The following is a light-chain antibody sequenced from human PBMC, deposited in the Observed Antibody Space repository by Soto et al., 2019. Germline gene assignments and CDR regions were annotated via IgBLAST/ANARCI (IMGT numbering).Light chain of an antibody. Sequence: DVQVTQSPSSLAASVGDRVTITCRASQPVSRYLNWYQQKPGEAPKLLIYTAINLQSGVPSRCSGRGSATYVTLTISSLEPEYFAPYYCQQSARSLIFGQGTRLEIK. CDR2: TAI. V-gene: IGKV1-39*01. J-gene: IGKJ5*01. CDR3: QQSARSLI. CDR1: QPVSRY.